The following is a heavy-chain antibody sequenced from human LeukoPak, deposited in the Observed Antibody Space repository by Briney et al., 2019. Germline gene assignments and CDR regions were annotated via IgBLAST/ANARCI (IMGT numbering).Heavy chain of an antibody. CDR2: SHRSGGT. V-gene: IGHV4-59*01. D-gene: IGHD2-21*01. CDR3: ARRVYCGGECYSGYYNYCMDV. CDR1: GGSISNYY. J-gene: IGHJ6*03. Sequence: SESLSLTCAVSGGSISNYYGSWIRQSPGKTLEWIGCSHRSGGTHYNPSFRSQVTISVDKSKSKSSLQLSCLKAPDTAVYYCARRVYCGGECYSGYYNYCMDVWGKGTTVTVSS.